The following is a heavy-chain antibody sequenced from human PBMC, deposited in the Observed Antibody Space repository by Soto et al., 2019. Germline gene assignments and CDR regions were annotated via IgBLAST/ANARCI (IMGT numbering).Heavy chain of an antibody. J-gene: IGHJ5*02. CDR2: IYHSGST. D-gene: IGHD3-10*01. CDR1: GGSISSGDYY. Sequence: QVQLQESGPGLVKPSQTLSLTCTVSGGSISSGDYYWSWIRQPPGKGLEWIGYIYHSGSTYYNPSLKSRVTISVDTSKIQFPLKRSSVTAADTAVYYCASARPYGARLDPWGQGTLVTVSS. CDR3: ASARPYGARLDP. V-gene: IGHV4-30-4*01.